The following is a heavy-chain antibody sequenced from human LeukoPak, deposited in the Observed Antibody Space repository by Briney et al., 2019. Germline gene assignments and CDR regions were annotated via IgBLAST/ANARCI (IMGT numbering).Heavy chain of an antibody. J-gene: IGHJ4*02. Sequence: GGSLRLSCAASDFTVSNNYMNWVRQAPGKGLEWVSVIYSGGSTYYADSVKGRFTISRDNSKNTVFLQMNSLRAEDTAVYYCAKAPPYKKYFDYWGQGTLVTVSS. CDR1: DFTVSNNY. CDR2: IYSGGST. V-gene: IGHV3-53*01. CDR3: AKAPPYKKYFDY. D-gene: IGHD1-1*01.